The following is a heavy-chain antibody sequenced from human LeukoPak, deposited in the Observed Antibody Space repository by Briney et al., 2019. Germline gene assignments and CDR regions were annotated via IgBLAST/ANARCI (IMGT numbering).Heavy chain of an antibody. J-gene: IGHJ3*01. CDR2: IRYDGSNK. D-gene: IGHD2-15*01. CDR3: AKDRVVSREPAAFDV. CDR1: GFTFSSYG. Sequence: PGGSLRLSCAASGFTFSSYGMHWVRQAPGKGLEWVAFIRYDGSNKYYADSVKGRCTISRDNSKNTVHLQMNSLRAEDTAVYYCAKDRVVSREPAAFDVWGQGIMVTVSS. V-gene: IGHV3-30*02.